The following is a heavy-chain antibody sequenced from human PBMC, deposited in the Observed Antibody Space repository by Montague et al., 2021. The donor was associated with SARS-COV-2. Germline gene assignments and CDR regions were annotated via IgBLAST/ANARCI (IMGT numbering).Heavy chain of an antibody. J-gene: IGHJ6*03. CDR3: ARDGSLQYYYYHMDV. D-gene: IGHD3-10*01. Sequence: SLRLSCAASGFTFSGYGMHWVRQAPGKGLEWVAVIWYAGSNKYYADSVKGRFIISRDNSKNTLYLQMNSLRAEDTAVYYCARDGSLQYYYYHMDVWGKGTTVTVSS. V-gene: IGHV3-33*01. CDR1: GFTFSGYG. CDR2: IWYAGSNK.